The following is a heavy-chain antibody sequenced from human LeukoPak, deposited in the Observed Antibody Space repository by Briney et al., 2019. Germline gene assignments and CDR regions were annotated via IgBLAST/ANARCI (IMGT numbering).Heavy chain of an antibody. CDR3: ARVRTRYCSGGSCRPFDY. CDR1: GGSFSGYY. J-gene: IGHJ4*02. Sequence: SETLSLTCAVYGGSFSGYYWSWIRQPPGKGLEWIGSIYHSGSTYYNPSLKSRVTISVDTSKNQFSLKLSSVTAADTAVYYCARVRTRYCSGGSCRPFDYWGQGTLVTVSS. D-gene: IGHD2-15*01. V-gene: IGHV4-34*01. CDR2: IYHSGST.